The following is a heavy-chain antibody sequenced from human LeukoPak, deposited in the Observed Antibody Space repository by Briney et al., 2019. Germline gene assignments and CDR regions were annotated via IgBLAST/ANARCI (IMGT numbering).Heavy chain of an antibody. J-gene: IGHJ5*02. V-gene: IGHV1-2*02. CDR1: GYTFTGYY. D-gene: IGHD6-13*01. Sequence: ASVKVSCKASGYTFTGYYMHWVRQAPGQGLEWMGWINPNSGGTNYAQKFQGRVTMTRDTSISTAYMELSRLSSDDTAVYYCARVGRAAAGTFWFDPWGQGTLVTVSS. CDR3: ARVGRAAAGTFWFDP. CDR2: INPNSGGT.